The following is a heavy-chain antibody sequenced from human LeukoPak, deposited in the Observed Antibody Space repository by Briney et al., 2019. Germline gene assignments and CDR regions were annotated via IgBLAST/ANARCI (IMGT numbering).Heavy chain of an antibody. CDR2: MNPNSGNT. D-gene: IGHD4-11*01. J-gene: IGHJ6*03. V-gene: IGHV1-8*03. CDR1: GYTFTSYD. Sequence: ASVKVSCKASGYTFTSYDINWVRQATGQGLEWMGWMNPNSGNTGYAQKFQGRVTITRNTSISTAYMELSSLRSEDTAVYYCARRAYSNYAYYYYYMDVWGKGTTVTVSS. CDR3: ARRAYSNYAYYYYYMDV.